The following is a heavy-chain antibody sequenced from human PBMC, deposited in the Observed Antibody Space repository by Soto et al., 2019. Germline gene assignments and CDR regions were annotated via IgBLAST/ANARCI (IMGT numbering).Heavy chain of an antibody. J-gene: IGHJ3*02. CDR3: AKREYGYSSSWSPYDAFDI. CDR2: ISGSGGST. CDR1: GFTFSSYA. Sequence: GGSLRLSCAASGFTFSSYAMSWVRQAPGKGLEWVSAISGSGGSTYYADSVKGRFTISRDNSKNTLYLQMNSLRAEDTAVYYCAKREYGYSSSWSPYDAFDIWGQGTMVTVSS. D-gene: IGHD6-13*01. V-gene: IGHV3-23*01.